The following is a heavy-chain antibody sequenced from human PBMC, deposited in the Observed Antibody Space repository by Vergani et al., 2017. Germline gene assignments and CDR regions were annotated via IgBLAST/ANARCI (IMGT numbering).Heavy chain of an antibody. CDR2: ISWNSGSI. V-gene: IGHV3-9*01. D-gene: IGHD5-24*01. CDR3: AXDHKRWLQLMALGAFDI. Sequence: EVQLVESGGGLVQPGRSLRLSCAASGFTFDDYAMHWVRQAPGKGLEWVSGISWNSGSIGYADSVKGRFTISRDNAKNSLYLQMNSLRAEDTALYYCAXDHKRWLQLMALGAFDIWGQGTMVTVSS. J-gene: IGHJ3*02. CDR1: GFTFDDYA.